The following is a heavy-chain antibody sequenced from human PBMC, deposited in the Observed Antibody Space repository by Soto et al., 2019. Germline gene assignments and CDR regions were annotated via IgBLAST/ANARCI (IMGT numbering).Heavy chain of an antibody. D-gene: IGHD2-21*01. CDR1: GGSFSGYY. CDR2: INHSGST. V-gene: IGHV4-34*01. Sequence: SETLSLTCAVYGGSFSGYYWSWIRQPPGKGLEWIGEINHSGSTNYNPSLKSRVTISVDTSKNQFSLKLSSVTAADTAVYYCARRIVVVAKYGMDVWGQGTTVTVSS. CDR3: ARRIVVVAKYGMDV. J-gene: IGHJ6*02.